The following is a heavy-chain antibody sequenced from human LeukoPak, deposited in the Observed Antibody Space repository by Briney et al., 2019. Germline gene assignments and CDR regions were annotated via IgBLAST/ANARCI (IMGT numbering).Heavy chain of an antibody. CDR2: IYHSGST. Sequence: PSETLSLTCTVSGGSISSYFWSWIRQPPGKGLEWIGYIYHSGSTYYNPSLKSRVTISVDRSKNQFSLKLSSVTAVDTAVYYCARLTTVTTLDYWGQGTLVTVSS. CDR3: ARLTTVTTLDY. D-gene: IGHD4-17*01. J-gene: IGHJ4*02. V-gene: IGHV4-59*12. CDR1: GGSISSYF.